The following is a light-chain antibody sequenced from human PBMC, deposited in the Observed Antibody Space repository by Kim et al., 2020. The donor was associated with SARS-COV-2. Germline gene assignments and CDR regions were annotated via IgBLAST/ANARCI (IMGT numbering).Light chain of an antibody. Sequence: SVSQGQTASITCSGDKLGDKYACWYQQKPGQSPVLVIYQDSKRPSGIPERFSGSNSGNTATLTISGTQAMDEADYYCQAWDSSTYVFRTGTKVTVL. CDR3: QAWDSSTYV. J-gene: IGLJ1*01. CDR2: QDS. CDR1: KLGDKY. V-gene: IGLV3-1*01.